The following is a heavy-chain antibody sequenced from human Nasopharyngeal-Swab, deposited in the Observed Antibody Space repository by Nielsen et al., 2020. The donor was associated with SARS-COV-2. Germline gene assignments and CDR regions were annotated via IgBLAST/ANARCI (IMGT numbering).Heavy chain of an antibody. D-gene: IGHD3-22*01. J-gene: IGHJ4*02. Sequence: VRQAPGKGLEWVAVISYDGSNKYYADSVKGRFTTSRDNSKNTLYLQMNSLRAEDTAVCYCARGEVYYYDSSGYLNYFDYWGQGTLVTVSS. CDR3: ARGEVYYYDSSGYLNYFDY. CDR2: ISYDGSNK. V-gene: IGHV3-30-3*01.